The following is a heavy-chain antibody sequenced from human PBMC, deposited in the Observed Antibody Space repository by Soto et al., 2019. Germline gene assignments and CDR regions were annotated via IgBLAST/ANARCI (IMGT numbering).Heavy chain of an antibody. Sequence: SETLSLTCTVSGGSMSYGGFSWSWIRQSPGKGLEWIGNIYHSGSPYYNPSLKSRVTISVDTSKNQFSLKLSSVTAADTAVYYCARESEDLTSNFDYWGQGTLVTVS. CDR3: ARESEDLTSNFDY. V-gene: IGHV4-30-2*06. CDR2: IYHSGSP. J-gene: IGHJ4*02. CDR1: GGSMSYGGFS.